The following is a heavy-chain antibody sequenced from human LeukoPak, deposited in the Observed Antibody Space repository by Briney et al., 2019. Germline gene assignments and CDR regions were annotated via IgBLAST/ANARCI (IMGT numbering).Heavy chain of an antibody. V-gene: IGHV3-49*04. J-gene: IGHJ4*02. CDR1: GFNFGDYA. CDR3: TRDPSYLDY. CDR2: IRSKAYGGTT. Sequence: GGSLRLSCTASGFNFGDYAMSWVRQAPGKGLEWVGFIRSKAYGGTTEYAASVKGRFTISRDDSKSIAYLQMNSLKTEDTAVYYCTRDPSYLDYWGQGTLVTVSS.